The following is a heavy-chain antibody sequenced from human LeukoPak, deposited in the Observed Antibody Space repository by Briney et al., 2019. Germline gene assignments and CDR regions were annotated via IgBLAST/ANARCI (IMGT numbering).Heavy chain of an antibody. CDR3: AKASAIDY. CDR1: GFTFSGYD. CDR2: IRYDGSNK. Sequence: QPGGSLRLSCAASGFTFSGYDIHWVRQAPGKGLEWVAFIRYDGSNKYYTDSVKGRFTISRDNSNNAVYLQINGLSPEDPAVYYCAKASAIDYWGQGTLVTGSS. V-gene: IGHV3-30*02. J-gene: IGHJ4*02.